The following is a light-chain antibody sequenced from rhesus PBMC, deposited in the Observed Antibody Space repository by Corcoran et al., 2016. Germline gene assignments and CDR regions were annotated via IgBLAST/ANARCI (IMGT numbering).Light chain of an antibody. CDR3: LQYNGKPPWT. CDR2: AAS. J-gene: IGKJ1*01. Sequence: DIQMSQSPSSLSASVGDRVTITCRASQDICNYLRWYQQKPGKAPKRLIYAASSLESGVTTRFRCGGAGTGFTLTISSLRTEDFAEYYCLQYNGKPPWTFGRGTKVEI. V-gene: IGKV1-36*01. CDR1: QDICNY.